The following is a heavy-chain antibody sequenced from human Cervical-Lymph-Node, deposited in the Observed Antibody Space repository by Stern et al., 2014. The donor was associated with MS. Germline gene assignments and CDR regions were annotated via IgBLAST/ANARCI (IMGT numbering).Heavy chain of an antibody. V-gene: IGHV3-23*04. J-gene: IGHJ4*02. CDR2: ISGSGGST. Sequence: EVQLVESGGGLVQPGGSLRLSCAASGFTFSSYAMSWVRQAPGKGLEWVSAISGSGGSTYYADSVKGRFTISRDNSKNTLYLQMNSLRVEDTAVYYCANNIVATQDFDYWGQGTLVTVSS. CDR3: ANNIVATQDFDY. D-gene: IGHD5-12*01. CDR1: GFTFSSYA.